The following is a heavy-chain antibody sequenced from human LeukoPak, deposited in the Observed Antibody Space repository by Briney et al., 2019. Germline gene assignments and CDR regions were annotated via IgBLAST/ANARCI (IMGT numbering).Heavy chain of an antibody. J-gene: IGHJ3*02. D-gene: IGHD6-13*01. CDR1: GFTFSSYT. Sequence: GGSLRLSCAASGFTFSSYTMNWVRQAPGKGLEWISVISDSGAVSYYADSVKGQFSISRDNSKNTLYLQMNSLRAEDTAVYYCARRVAVGTYIRGAFDIWGQGTMVTVSS. CDR3: ARRVAVGTYIRGAFDI. CDR2: ISDSGAVS. V-gene: IGHV3-23*01.